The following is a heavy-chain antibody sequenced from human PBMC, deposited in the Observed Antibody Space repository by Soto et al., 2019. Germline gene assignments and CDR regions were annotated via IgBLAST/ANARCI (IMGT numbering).Heavy chain of an antibody. J-gene: IGHJ6*02. D-gene: IGHD3-9*01. CDR1: GGTFSSYA. CDR3: ARCGKFFVFLTGSQEDYYYYGMDV. CDR2: IIPIFGTA. Sequence: GASVKVSCKASGGTFSSYAISWVRQAPGQGLEWMGGIIPIFGTANYAQKFQGRVTITADESTSTAYMELSSLRSEDTAVYYCARCGKFFVFLTGSQEDYYYYGMDVWGQGTTVTVSS. V-gene: IGHV1-69*13.